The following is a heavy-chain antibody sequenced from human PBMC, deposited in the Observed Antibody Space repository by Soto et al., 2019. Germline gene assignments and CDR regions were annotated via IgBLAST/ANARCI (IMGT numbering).Heavy chain of an antibody. CDR2: IYSGGYT. J-gene: IGHJ4*02. CDR3: AAQRGGGGY. D-gene: IGHD6-25*01. Sequence: EVQLVESGGGLIQPGGSLRLSCAVSGFTVSNNYMSWVRQAPGKGLEGVSVIYSGGYTAYGDSVKGRFTISRDNSKNKIYHQRNCPGPHDRAVYYCAAQRGGGGYWGQGTLVTVSS. CDR1: GFTVSNNY. V-gene: IGHV3-53*01.